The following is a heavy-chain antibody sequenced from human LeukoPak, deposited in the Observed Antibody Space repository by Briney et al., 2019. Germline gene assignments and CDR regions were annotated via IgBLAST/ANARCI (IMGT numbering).Heavy chain of an antibody. J-gene: IGHJ4*02. CDR1: GYSISSGYY. CDR3: ARAYSYASGSGMDY. V-gene: IGHV4-38-2*02. Sequence: PSETLSLTCTVSGYSISSGYYWGWIRQPPGKGLEWIGSSYHNGRAYYNPPLKSRVTISVDTSKKQFSLKLSSVTAAVTAVYYCARAYSYASGSGMDYWGQGTLVTVSS. D-gene: IGHD3-10*01. CDR2: SYHNGRA.